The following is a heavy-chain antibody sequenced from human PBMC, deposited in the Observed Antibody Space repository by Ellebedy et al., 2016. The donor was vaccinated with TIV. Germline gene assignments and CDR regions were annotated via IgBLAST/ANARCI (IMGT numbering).Heavy chain of an antibody. V-gene: IGHV5-51*01. CDR3: ARRMVRGGIRNAMDV. CDR2: IYTGYSDT. D-gene: IGHD3-10*01. CDR1: GYSFTNYW. J-gene: IGHJ6*02. Sequence: GESLKISCQASGYSFTNYWIGWVRQVPGKGLEWMGIIYTGYSDTIYSPSFEGQVTISVDKSISTAYLQWNSLKASDTATYYCARRMVRGGIRNAMDVWGQGTTVTVSS.